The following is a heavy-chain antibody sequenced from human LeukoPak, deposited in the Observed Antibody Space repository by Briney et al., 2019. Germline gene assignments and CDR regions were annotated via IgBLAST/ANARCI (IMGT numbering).Heavy chain of an antibody. Sequence: GGSLRLSCAASGFPFSTYGMHWVPQAPGKGLEGVAVIWYDGSDKYYADSVKGRFTISRDNSKNTLYLEMNSLRAEDTATYYCAKDASSYYYNLNIDNWGQGTLVTVSS. D-gene: IGHD3-22*01. CDR2: IWYDGSDK. J-gene: IGHJ4*02. V-gene: IGHV3-33*06. CDR3: AKDASSYYYNLNIDN. CDR1: GFPFSTYG.